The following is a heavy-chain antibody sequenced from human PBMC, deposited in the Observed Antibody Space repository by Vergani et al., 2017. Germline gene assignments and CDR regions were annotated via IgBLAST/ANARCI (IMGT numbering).Heavy chain of an antibody. CDR2: ISWNSGSI. CDR3: ASNGGNSGGFYYYGMDV. J-gene: IGHJ6*02. V-gene: IGHV3-9*01. D-gene: IGHD4-23*01. CDR1: GFTFDDYA. Sequence: EVQLVESGGGLVQPGRSLRLSCAASGFTFDDYAMHWVRQAPGKGLEWVSGISWNSGSIGYADSVKGRFTISRDNAKNTLYLQMNSLRAEDTAVYYCASNGGNSGGFYYYGMDVWGQGTTVTVSS.